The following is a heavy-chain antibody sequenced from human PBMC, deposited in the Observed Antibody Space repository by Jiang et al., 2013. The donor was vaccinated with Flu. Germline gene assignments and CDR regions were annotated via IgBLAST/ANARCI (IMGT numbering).Heavy chain of an antibody. V-gene: IGHV1-2*02. D-gene: IGHD6-19*01. CDR3: ARRKTVAGLYYFDY. Sequence: GTNYAQKFQGRVTMTRDTSISTAYMELSRLRSDDTAVYYCARRKTVAGLYYFDYWGQGTLVTVSS. J-gene: IGHJ4*02. CDR2: GT.